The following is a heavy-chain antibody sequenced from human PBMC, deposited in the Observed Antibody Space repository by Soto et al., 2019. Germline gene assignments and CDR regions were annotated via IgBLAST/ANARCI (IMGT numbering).Heavy chain of an antibody. Sequence: QVKLVESGGGVVHPGRSLRLTCAASGFIFSGSGMHWVRQAPGKGLEWVALISYDGSRTYYADSVRDRFTISRDNGQNTLYLQMNSLRAEDTAVYFCARWVGGSMYDNSGKYDSWGQGTLVIVSS. CDR3: ARWVGGSMYDNSGKYDS. J-gene: IGHJ5*01. V-gene: IGHV3-30*03. CDR1: GFIFSGSG. D-gene: IGHD3-22*01. CDR2: ISYDGSRT.